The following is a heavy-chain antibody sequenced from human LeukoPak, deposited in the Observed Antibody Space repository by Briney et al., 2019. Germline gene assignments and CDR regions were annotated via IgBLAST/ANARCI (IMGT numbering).Heavy chain of an antibody. V-gene: IGHV4-59*08. J-gene: IGHJ4*02. CDR2: ITYSGSA. CDR3: ARHGSDWSFDY. D-gene: IGHD6-19*01. Sequence: SETLSHTCTVSGGSISGYYWSWIRQPPGQGLEWFGFITYSGSANYNPALKSRLSISLDTSKNQFSLNLYSLTAADTAVYYCARHGSDWSFDYWGQGTLITVSS. CDR1: GGSISGYY.